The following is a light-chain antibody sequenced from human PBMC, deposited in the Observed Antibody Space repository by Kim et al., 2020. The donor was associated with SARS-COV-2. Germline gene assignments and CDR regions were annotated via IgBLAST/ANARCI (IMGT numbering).Light chain of an antibody. Sequence: QSALTQPASVSGSPGQSITISCTGTSSDVGGYNYVSWYQQHPGKAPKLMIYDVSKRPSGVSNRFSGSKSGNTASLTISGLQAEDEADYYSSSYTSSSRVFGGGTQLTVL. CDR2: DVS. J-gene: IGLJ3*02. CDR1: SSDVGGYNY. V-gene: IGLV2-14*01. CDR3: SSYTSSSRV.